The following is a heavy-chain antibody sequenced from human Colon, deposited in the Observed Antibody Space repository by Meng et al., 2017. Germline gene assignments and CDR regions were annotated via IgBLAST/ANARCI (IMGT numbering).Heavy chain of an antibody. CDR2: ISNSGKT. V-gene: IGHV4-4*02. D-gene: IGHD3-22*01. CDR1: GDSIGNSKW. J-gene: IGHJ4*02. Sequence: QLQRQESGPGLVQPSGTLSLACAVSGDSIGNSKWWSWLRQSPGKGLEWIGEISNSGKTVYSPSLKSRVTISLDKSSNHFSLTLSPVTAADTAVYYCARGASDYDFDYWGQGTLVTVSS. CDR3: ARGASDYDFDY.